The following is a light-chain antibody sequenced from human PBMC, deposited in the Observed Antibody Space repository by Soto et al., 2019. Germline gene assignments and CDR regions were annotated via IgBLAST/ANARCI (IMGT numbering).Light chain of an antibody. CDR2: DVT. V-gene: IGLV2-14*01. J-gene: IGLJ3*02. CDR3: SSYTGSSTVV. CDR1: SSDIGGYNY. Sequence: QSALTQPASVSGSPGQSITISCTGTSSDIGGYNYVSWYQQHPGKAPKLIMYDVTNRPSWVSNRFSGSKSGNTASLTISGLQAEDEDDYYCSSYTGSSTVVFGGGTKLTVL.